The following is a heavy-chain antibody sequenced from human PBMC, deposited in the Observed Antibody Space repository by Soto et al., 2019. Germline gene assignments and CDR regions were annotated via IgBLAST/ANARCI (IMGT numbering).Heavy chain of an antibody. CDR1: GFTFSSYS. CDR2: ISSSSSYI. J-gene: IGHJ6*02. CDR3: ARDSKVLQWELLHDYYYYYGMDV. Sequence: EVQLVESGGGLVKPGGSLRLFCAASGFTFSSYSMNWVRQAPGKGLEWVSSISSSSSYIYYADSVKGRFTISRDNAKNSLYLQMNSLRAEDTAVYYCARDSKVLQWELLHDYYYYYGMDVWGQGTTVTVSS. D-gene: IGHD1-26*01. V-gene: IGHV3-21*01.